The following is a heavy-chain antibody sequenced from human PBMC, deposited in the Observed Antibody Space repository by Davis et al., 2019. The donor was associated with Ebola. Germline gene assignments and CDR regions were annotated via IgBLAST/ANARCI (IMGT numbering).Heavy chain of an antibody. Sequence: GESLKISCAASGFTFSSYGMHWVRQAPGKGLEWVAVISYDGSNKYYADSVKGRFTISRDNSKNTLYLQMNSLRAEDTAVYYCARVPSLGWELRHWGQGTLVTVSS. J-gene: IGHJ4*02. D-gene: IGHD1-26*01. CDR1: GFTFSSYG. CDR2: ISYDGSNK. CDR3: ARVPSLGWELRH. V-gene: IGHV3-30*03.